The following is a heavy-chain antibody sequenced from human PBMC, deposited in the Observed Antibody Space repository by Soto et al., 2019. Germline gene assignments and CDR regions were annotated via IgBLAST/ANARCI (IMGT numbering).Heavy chain of an antibody. CDR3: ARDPYSGSYYSTVGMDV. CDR2: IIPIFGTA. D-gene: IGHD1-26*01. J-gene: IGHJ6*02. V-gene: IGHV1-69*06. CDR1: GGTFSSYA. Sequence: SVKVSCKASGGTFSSYAISWVRQAPGQGLEWMGGIIPIFGTANYAQKFQGRVTITADKSTSTAYMELSSLRSEDTAVYYCARDPYSGSYYSTVGMDVWGQGTTVTVSS.